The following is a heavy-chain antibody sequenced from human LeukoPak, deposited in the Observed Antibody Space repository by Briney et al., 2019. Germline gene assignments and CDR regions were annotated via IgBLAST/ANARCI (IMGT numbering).Heavy chain of an antibody. CDR1: GGTFSSYA. J-gene: IGHJ6*02. V-gene: IGHV1-69*13. CDR2: IIPIFGTA. CDR3: ARESPLYSYGPEYYYYYGMDV. Sequence: ASVKVSCKASGGTFSSYAISWVRQAPGQGLEWMEGIIPIFGTASYAQKFQGRVTITADESTSTAYMELSSLRSEDTAVYYCARESPLYSYGPEYYYYYGMDVWGQGTTVTVSS. D-gene: IGHD5-18*01.